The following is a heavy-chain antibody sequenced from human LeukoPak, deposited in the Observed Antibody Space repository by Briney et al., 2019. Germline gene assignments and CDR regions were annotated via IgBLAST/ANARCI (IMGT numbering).Heavy chain of an antibody. V-gene: IGHV4-39*01. D-gene: IGHD2-8*01. Sequence: PSETLSLTCTVSGGSISSSSYYWGWIRQPPGKGLEWIGSIYYSGSTYYNPSLKSRVTISVDTSKNQFSLKLSSVTAADTAVYYCARQGYCSNGICYRYFDYWGQGTLVTVSS. J-gene: IGHJ4*02. CDR2: IYYSGST. CDR3: ARQGYCSNGICYRYFDY. CDR1: GGSISSSSYY.